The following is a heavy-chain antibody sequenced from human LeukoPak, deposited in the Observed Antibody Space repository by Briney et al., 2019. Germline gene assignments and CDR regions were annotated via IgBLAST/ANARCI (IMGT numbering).Heavy chain of an antibody. CDR1: GFTVSSNY. Sequence: GGSLRLSCAASGFTVSSNYMSWVRQAPGKGLEWVSVIYSGGSTYYADSVKGRFTISRDNSKNTLYLQMNSLRAEDTAVYYCAKDSSIAAAGTWGQGTLVTVSS. CDR2: IYSGGST. CDR3: AKDSSIAAAGT. V-gene: IGHV3-53*01. D-gene: IGHD6-13*01. J-gene: IGHJ4*02.